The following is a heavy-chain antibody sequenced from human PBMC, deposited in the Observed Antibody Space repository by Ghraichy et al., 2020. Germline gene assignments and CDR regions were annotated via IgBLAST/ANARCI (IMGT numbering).Heavy chain of an antibody. CDR1: GGSFSGYY. Sequence: SETLSLTCAVYGGSFSGYYWSWIRQPPGKGLEWIGEINHSGSTNYNPSLKSRVTISVDTSKNQFSLKLSSVTAADTAVYYCARASLNCTNGVCYIHDAFDIWGQGTMVTVSS. CDR3: ARASLNCTNGVCYIHDAFDI. J-gene: IGHJ3*02. D-gene: IGHD2-8*01. CDR2: INHSGST. V-gene: IGHV4-34*01.